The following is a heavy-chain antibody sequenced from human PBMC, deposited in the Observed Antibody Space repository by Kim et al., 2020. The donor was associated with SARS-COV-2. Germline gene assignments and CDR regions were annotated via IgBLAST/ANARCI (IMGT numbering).Heavy chain of an antibody. CDR3: ARVGGYSGYAIRPLYYYYYGMDV. J-gene: IGHJ6*02. Sequence: GGSLRLSCAASGFTFSSYSMNWVRQAPGKGLEWVSSISSSSSYIYYGDSVKGRFTIFRDNAKKSMFLQMNSLRAEDTAVYYCARVGGYSGYAIRPLYYYYYGMDVWGQGTTVTVSS. CDR2: ISSSSSYI. V-gene: IGHV3-21*01. CDR1: GFTFSSYS. D-gene: IGHD5-12*01.